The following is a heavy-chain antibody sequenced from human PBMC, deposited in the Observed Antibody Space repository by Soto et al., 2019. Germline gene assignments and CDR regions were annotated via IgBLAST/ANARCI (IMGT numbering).Heavy chain of an antibody. CDR1: GFIFSNYG. Sequence: QVHLVESGGGVVQPGRSLRLSCVASGFIFSNYGIHWVRQAPGKGLEWVAVLWYDGSKENYVDSVRGRFTISRDNSKNTRYLQMNNLRAEYTAVYYCARVTGQQAPDFFDCWSQGAQVTVSA. D-gene: IGHD6-13*01. CDR3: ARVTGQQAPDFFDC. J-gene: IGHJ4*02. CDR2: LWYDGSKE. V-gene: IGHV3-33*01.